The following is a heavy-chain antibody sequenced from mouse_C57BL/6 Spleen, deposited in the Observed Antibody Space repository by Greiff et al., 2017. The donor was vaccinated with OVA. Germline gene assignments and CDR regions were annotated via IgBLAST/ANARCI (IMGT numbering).Heavy chain of an antibody. CDR1: GYTFTSYW. CDR2: IYPGSGST. Sequence: VQLQQPGAELVKPGASVKMSCKASGYTFTSYWITWVKQRPGQGLEWIGDIYPGSGSTNYNEKFKSKATLTVDTSSSTAYMQLSSLTSEDSAVYYCAREGYDYAYWYFDVWGTGTTVTVSS. V-gene: IGHV1-55*01. CDR3: AREGYDYAYWYFDV. D-gene: IGHD2-4*01. J-gene: IGHJ1*03.